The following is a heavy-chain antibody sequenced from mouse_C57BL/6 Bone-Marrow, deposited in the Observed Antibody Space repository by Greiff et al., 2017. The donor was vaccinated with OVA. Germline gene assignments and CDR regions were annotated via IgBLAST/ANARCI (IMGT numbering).Heavy chain of an antibody. D-gene: IGHD2-3*01. CDR2: IDPSDSYT. Sequence: QVQLQQPGAELVMPGASVKLSCKASGYTFTSYWMHWVKQRPGQGLEWIGEIDPSDSYTNYNQKFKGKSTLTVDKSSSTAYMQLSSLTSEDSAVYYCARELGDGGAYWGQGTLVTVSA. CDR1: GYTFTSYW. CDR3: ARELGDGGAY. J-gene: IGHJ3*01. V-gene: IGHV1-69*01.